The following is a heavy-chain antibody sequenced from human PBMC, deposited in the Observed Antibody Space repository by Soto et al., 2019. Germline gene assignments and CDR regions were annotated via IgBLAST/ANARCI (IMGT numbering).Heavy chain of an antibody. D-gene: IGHD3-22*01. V-gene: IGHV4-59*01. J-gene: IGHJ3*02. CDR2: IYYSGST. CDR3: ARVISSDDLPSDAFDI. CDR1: GGSISSYY. Sequence: SETLSLTCTVSGGSISSYYWSWIRQPPGKGLEWIGYIYYSGSTNYNPSLKSRVTISVDTSKNQFSLKLSSVTAADTAVYYCARVISSDDLPSDAFDIWGQGTMVTVSS.